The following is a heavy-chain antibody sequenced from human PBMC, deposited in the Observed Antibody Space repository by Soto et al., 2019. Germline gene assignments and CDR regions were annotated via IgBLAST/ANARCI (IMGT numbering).Heavy chain of an antibody. CDR1: GGSINDYY. D-gene: IGHD2-2*01. V-gene: IGHV4-59*01. CDR3: ARGPSTSLIMPWFDP. Sequence: SETLSLTCTVSGGSINDYYWSWMRQPPGKGLEWIAYIHYNGGTNYNPSLKSRVTISLDRSKNQFSLKLSSVTAADTAVYYCARGPSTSLIMPWFDPWGQGTLVTVS. J-gene: IGHJ5*02. CDR2: IHYNGGT.